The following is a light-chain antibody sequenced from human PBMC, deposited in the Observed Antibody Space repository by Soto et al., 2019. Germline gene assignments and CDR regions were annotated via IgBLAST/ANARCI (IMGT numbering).Light chain of an antibody. J-gene: IGLJ2*01. CDR3: QVWEATGDQVV. CDR1: NVGSRS. Sequence: YELTQPPSVSVAPGETARISCGGNNVGSRSVHWYQQKPGQAPFLVIYYDSDRPSGIPERFSGSNSGNTATLIISRVEAGDEGDYYCQVWEATGDQVVFGGGTKLTVL. CDR2: YDS. V-gene: IGLV3-21*01.